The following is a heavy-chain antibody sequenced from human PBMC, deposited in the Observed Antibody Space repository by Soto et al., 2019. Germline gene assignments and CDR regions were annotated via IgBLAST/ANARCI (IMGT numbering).Heavy chain of an antibody. CDR3: ARDGVDYYDSSGYYVYFDY. V-gene: IGHV3-48*02. CDR1: GFTFSSYS. Sequence: GSLRLSCAASGFTFSSYSMNWVRQAPGKGLEWVSYISSSSSTIYYADSVKGRFTISRDNAKNSLYLQMNSLRDEDTAVYYCARDGVDYYDSSGYYVYFDYWGQGTLVTVSS. D-gene: IGHD3-22*01. CDR2: ISSSSSTI. J-gene: IGHJ4*02.